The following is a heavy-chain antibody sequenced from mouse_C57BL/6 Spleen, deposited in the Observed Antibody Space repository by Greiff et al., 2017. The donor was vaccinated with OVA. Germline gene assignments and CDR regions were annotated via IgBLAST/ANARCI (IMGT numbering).Heavy chain of an antibody. CDR1: GYTFTSYW. D-gene: IGHD1-1*01. Sequence: EVQLQQSGTVLARPGASVKMSCKTSGYTFTSYWMHWVKQRPGQGLEWIGAIYPGNSDTSYNQKFKGKAKLTAVTSASTAYMELSSLTNEDSAVYYCTKLPGSSLVYAMDYWGHGTSVTVSS. CDR3: TKLPGSSLVYAMDY. V-gene: IGHV1-5*01. CDR2: IYPGNSDT. J-gene: IGHJ4*01.